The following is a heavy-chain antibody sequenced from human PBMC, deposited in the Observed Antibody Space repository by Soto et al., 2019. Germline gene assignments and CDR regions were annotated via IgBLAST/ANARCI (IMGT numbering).Heavy chain of an antibody. D-gene: IGHD3-10*01. CDR1: GFTFSSYG. CDR3: AREQITMVRGGGGMDV. CDR2: IWYDGSNK. V-gene: IGHV3-33*01. J-gene: IGHJ6*02. Sequence: QVQRVESGGGVVQPGRSLRLSCAASGFTFSSYGMHWVRQAPGKGLERVAVIWYDGSNKYYADSVKGRFTISRDNSKNTLYLQMNSLRAEDTAVYYCAREQITMVRGGGGMDVWGQGTTVTVSS.